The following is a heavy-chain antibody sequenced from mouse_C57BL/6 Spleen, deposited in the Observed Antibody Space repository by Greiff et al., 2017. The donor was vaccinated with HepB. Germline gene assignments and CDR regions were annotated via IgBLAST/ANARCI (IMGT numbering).Heavy chain of an antibody. V-gene: IGHV1-15*01. J-gene: IGHJ1*03. Sequence: VQLKQSGAELVRPGASVTLSYKASGYTFTDYEMHWVKQTPVHGLEWIGAIDPETGGTAYNQKFKGKAILTADKSSSAAYMELRSLTSEDSAVYYCTRRGIYDGYYDWYFDVWGTGTTVTVSS. CDR1: GYTFTDYE. D-gene: IGHD2-3*01. CDR3: TRRGIYDGYYDWYFDV. CDR2: IDPETGGT.